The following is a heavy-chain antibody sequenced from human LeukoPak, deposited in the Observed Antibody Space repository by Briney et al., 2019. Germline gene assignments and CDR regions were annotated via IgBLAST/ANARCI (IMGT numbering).Heavy chain of an antibody. V-gene: IGHV3-66*01. CDR1: GFTVSSNH. CDR2: IYSGGTI. D-gene: IGHD5-18*01. Sequence: GGSLRLSCAASGFTVSSNHMSWVRQAPGKGLEWVSVIYSGGTIYYADSVKGRSTISRDNSKNTVYLEMNSLRAEDTAVYCCAKSREQPWNFDSWGQGTLVTVSS. CDR3: AKSREQPWNFDS. J-gene: IGHJ4*02.